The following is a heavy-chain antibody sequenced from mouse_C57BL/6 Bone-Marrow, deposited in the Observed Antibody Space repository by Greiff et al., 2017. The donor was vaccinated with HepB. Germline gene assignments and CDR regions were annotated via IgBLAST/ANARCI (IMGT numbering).Heavy chain of an antibody. J-gene: IGHJ4*01. D-gene: IGHD2-2*01. CDR1: GFTFSNYW. Sequence: EVKVEESGGGLVQPGGSMKLSCVASGFTFSNYWMNWVRQSPEKGLEWVAQIRLKSDNYATHYAESVKGRFTISRDDSKSSVYLQMNNLRAEDTGIYYCTGDWFYAMDYWGQGTSVTVSS. CDR2: IRLKSDNYAT. CDR3: TGDWFYAMDY. V-gene: IGHV6-3*01.